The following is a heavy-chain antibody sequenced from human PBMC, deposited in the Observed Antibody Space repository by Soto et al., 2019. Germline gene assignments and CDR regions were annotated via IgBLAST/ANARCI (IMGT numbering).Heavy chain of an antibody. CDR3: ASLYCGGDCYNNY. Sequence: SETLSLTCAVSGDSISSYYCMWIRQPPGKGLESIGYLYYGRSANYNPSLKSRVTLSVDTSTNQCSLTLSSVTAADTAVYYCASLYCGGDCYNNYWGQGTLVTVSS. CDR1: GDSISSYY. CDR2: LYYGRSA. J-gene: IGHJ4*02. D-gene: IGHD2-21*02. V-gene: IGHV4-59*12.